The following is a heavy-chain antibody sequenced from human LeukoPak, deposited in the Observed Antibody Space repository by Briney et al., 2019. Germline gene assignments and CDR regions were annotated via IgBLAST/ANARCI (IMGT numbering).Heavy chain of an antibody. V-gene: IGHV4-30-4*01. CDR3: ARDKWVKAGSSWLHYAMDV. CDR2: MYYSGST. J-gene: IGHJ6*02. CDR1: GGSIRSDDSY. D-gene: IGHD6-13*01. Sequence: SETLSLTCTVSGGSIRSDDSYWTWMRQTPGKGLEWIGYMYYSGSTYFNPSLKSRVSISEDTSKSQISLKLTSVTAADTAVYYYARDKWVKAGSSWLHYAMDVWGQGTTVIVSS.